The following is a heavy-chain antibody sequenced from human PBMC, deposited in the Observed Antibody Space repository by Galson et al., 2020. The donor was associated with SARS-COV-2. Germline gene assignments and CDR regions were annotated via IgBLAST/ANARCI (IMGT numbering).Heavy chain of an antibody. J-gene: IGHJ6*02. CDR1: GFTFDDYA. Sequence: GGSLRLSCAASGFTFDDYAMHWVRQAPGKGLEWVSLISWDGGSTYYADSVKGRFTISRDNSKNSLYLQMNSLRAEDTALYYCAKDIQSYSSSWYRGHEYYYGMDVWGQGTTVTVSS. CDR2: ISWDGGST. D-gene: IGHD6-13*01. V-gene: IGHV3-43D*03. CDR3: AKDIQSYSSSWYRGHEYYYGMDV.